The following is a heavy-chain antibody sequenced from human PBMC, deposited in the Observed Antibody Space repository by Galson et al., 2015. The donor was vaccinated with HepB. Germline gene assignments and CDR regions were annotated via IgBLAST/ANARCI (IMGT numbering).Heavy chain of an antibody. D-gene: IGHD4-17*01. J-gene: IGHJ4*02. Sequence: SLRLSCAASGFTFSSYAMHWVRQAPGKGLEWVAVISYDGSNKYYADSVKGRFTISRDNSKNTLYLQMNSLRAEDTAVYYCARELAIDQNYGAGEIDYWGQGTLVTVSS. V-gene: IGHV3-30-3*01. CDR1: GFTFSSYA. CDR3: ARELAIDQNYGAGEIDY. CDR2: ISYDGSNK.